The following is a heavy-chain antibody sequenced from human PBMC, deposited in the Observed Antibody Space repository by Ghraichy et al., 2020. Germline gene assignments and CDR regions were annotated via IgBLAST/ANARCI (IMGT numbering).Heavy chain of an antibody. J-gene: IGHJ3*02. CDR1: GYTLTELS. CDR2: FDPEDGET. CDR3: ATSLHGDYVWGSYRYVNAFDI. D-gene: IGHD3-16*02. Sequence: ASVKVSCKVSGYTLTELSMHWVRQAPGKGLEWMGGFDPEDGETIYAQKFQGRVTMTEDTSTDTAYMELSSLRSEDTAVYYCATSLHGDYVWGSYRYVNAFDIWGQGTMVTVSS. V-gene: IGHV1-24*01.